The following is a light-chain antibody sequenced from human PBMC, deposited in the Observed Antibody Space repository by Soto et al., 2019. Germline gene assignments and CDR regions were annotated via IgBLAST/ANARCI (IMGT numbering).Light chain of an antibody. CDR2: DAS. J-gene: IGKJ1*01. CDR1: QSVSRS. CDR3: HQRQSWPRT. V-gene: IGKV3-11*01. Sequence: EIVLTQSPATLSLSPGERATLSCRASQSVSRSLAWYQQKPGQAPRLLIYDASNRATGIPARFSASGSGTDFTLTISDVQPEDFALYYCHQRQSWPRTFGQGTKVDIK.